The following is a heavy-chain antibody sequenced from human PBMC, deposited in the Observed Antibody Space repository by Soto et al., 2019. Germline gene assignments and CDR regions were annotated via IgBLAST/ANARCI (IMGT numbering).Heavy chain of an antibody. Sequence: EVQLVESGGGLVQPGGSLRLSCAGSGFTVRNYWMNWVRQAPGKGLECVANIKEDGSERYYVDCVKGRFTISRDNADNSLYLQMNSLRVEDTAVYYCARGSTSSSPVYCGQGTLLTVSS. V-gene: IGHV3-7*01. J-gene: IGHJ4*02. D-gene: IGHD2-2*01. CDR2: IKEDGSER. CDR1: GFTVRNYW. CDR3: ARGSTSSSPVY.